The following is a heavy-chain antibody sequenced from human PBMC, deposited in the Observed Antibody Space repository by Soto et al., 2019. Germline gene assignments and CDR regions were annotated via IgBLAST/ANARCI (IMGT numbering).Heavy chain of an antibody. CDR1: GGTLSNYA. CDR2: IIPIFNTA. V-gene: IGHV1-69*01. D-gene: IGHD6-19*01. J-gene: IGHJ4*02. CDR3: AKATTNGGWFNPFDS. Sequence: QVQLVQSGAEVKKPGSSVKVSCKASGGTLSNYAFTWVRQAPGQGLEWMGGIIPIFNTANYAQKFQGRVTITADESTSTAYMEVNSLRSEDTAVYYCAKATTNGGWFNPFDSWGQGALVTVSS.